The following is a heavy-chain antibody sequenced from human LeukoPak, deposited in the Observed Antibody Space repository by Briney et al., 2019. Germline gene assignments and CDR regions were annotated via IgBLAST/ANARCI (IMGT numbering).Heavy chain of an antibody. V-gene: IGHV1-69*05. CDR3: ARGNDSSGYLGPRGYYYYMDV. D-gene: IGHD3-22*01. CDR2: IIPIFGTA. Sequence: SVKVSCKASGGTFSSYAISWVRQAPGQGLEWMGGIIPIFGTANYAQKFQGRVTITTDESTSTAYMELSSLRSEDTAVYYCARGNDSSGYLGPRGYYYYMDVWGKGTTVTVSS. J-gene: IGHJ6*03. CDR1: GGTFSSYA.